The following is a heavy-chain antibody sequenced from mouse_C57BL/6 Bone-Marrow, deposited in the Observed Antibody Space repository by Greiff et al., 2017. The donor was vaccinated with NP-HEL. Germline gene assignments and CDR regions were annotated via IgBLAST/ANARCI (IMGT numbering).Heavy chain of an antibody. J-gene: IGHJ4*01. CDR3: TRYYGSSLYYYVMDY. Sequence: VQLQQSGAELVRPGASVKLSCTASGFNIKDDYMHWVKQRPEQGLEWIGWIDPENGDTEYASKFQGKATITADTSSNTAYLQLSSLTSEDTAVYYCTRYYGSSLYYYVMDYWGQGTSVTVSS. V-gene: IGHV14-4*01. CDR1: GFNIKDDY. CDR2: IDPENGDT. D-gene: IGHD1-1*01.